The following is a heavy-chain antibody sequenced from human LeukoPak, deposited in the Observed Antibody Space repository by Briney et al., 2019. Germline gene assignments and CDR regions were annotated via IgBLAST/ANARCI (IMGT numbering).Heavy chain of an antibody. J-gene: IGHJ3*02. V-gene: IGHV4-59*01. D-gene: IGHD3-9*01. CDR3: ARVYFDWLFKGFDAFDI. Sequence: PSETLSLTCTASGGSISSYYWSWIRQPPGKGLEWIGYIYYSGSTNYNPSLKSRVTISVDTSKNQFSLKLSSVAAADTAVYYCARVYFDWLFKGFDAFDIWGQGTMVTVSS. CDR1: GGSISSYY. CDR2: IYYSGST.